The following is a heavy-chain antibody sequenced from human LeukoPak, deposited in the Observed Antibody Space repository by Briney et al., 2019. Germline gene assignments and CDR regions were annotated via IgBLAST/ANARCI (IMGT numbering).Heavy chain of an antibody. V-gene: IGHV1-69*06. Sequence: SVKVSCKASGGTFSSYAISWVRQAPGQGLEGMGGIIPIFGTANYAQKFQGRVTITADKSTGTAYMELSSLRSEDTAVYYCARDRSSWFKWFDPWGQGTLVTVSS. CDR3: ARDRSSWFKWFDP. J-gene: IGHJ5*02. CDR1: GGTFSSYA. D-gene: IGHD6-13*01. CDR2: IIPIFGTA.